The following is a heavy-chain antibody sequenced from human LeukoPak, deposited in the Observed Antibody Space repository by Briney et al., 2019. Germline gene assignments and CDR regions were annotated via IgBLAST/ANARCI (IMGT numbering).Heavy chain of an antibody. CDR1: GFTFSSYE. Sequence: GGSLRLSCAASGFTFSSYEMNWVRQAPGKGLEWVSYISSSSSTIYYADSVKGRFTISRDNAKNSLYLQMNSLRAEDTAVYYCAAISSYYMDVWGKGTTVTISS. V-gene: IGHV3-48*03. CDR3: AAISSYYMDV. CDR2: ISSSSSTI. J-gene: IGHJ6*03. D-gene: IGHD2-21*01.